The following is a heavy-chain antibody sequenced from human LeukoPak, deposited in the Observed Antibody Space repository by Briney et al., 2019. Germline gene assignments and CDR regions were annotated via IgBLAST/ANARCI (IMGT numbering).Heavy chain of an antibody. CDR2: IYYSGST. D-gene: IGHD3-22*01. J-gene: IGHJ4*02. V-gene: IGHV4-59*12. Sequence: SETLSLTCTVSGGSISSYYWSWIRQPPGKGLEWIGYIYYSGSTNYNPSLKSRVTVSVDTSKNQFSLKLSSVTAADTAVYYCARRARHYYDSSGYLQNWGQGTLVTVSS. CDR1: GGSISSYY. CDR3: ARRARHYYDSSGYLQN.